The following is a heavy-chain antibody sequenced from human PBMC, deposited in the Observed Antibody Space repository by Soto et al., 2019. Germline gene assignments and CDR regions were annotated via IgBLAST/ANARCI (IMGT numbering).Heavy chain of an antibody. CDR3: ARRASPDFYYMGV. CDR1: AFTRSDHA. Sequence: PLRLPWAASAFTRSDHAMDWIRQAPGKGLEYVSGISSNGVGTYYANSVQGRFTISRDNSKNTVYLQMGSLRPEDMAVYSCARRASPDFYYMGVWGKGPTGTVSS. J-gene: IGHJ6*03. D-gene: IGHD2-15*01. V-gene: IGHV3-64*01. CDR2: ISSNGVGT.